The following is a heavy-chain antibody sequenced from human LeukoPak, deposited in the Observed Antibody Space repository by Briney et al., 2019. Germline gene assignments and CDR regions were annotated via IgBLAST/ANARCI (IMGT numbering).Heavy chain of an antibody. J-gene: IGHJ4*02. D-gene: IGHD3-10*01. CDR2: ISSSSSYI. Sequence: GGSLRLSCAASGFTFSSYSMNWVRQAPGKGLEWVSSISSSSSYIYYADSVKGRFTISRDSAKNSLYLQMNSLRAEDTAVYYCASTYGSGSYGFDYWGQGTLVTVSS. CDR3: ASTYGSGSYGFDY. V-gene: IGHV3-21*01. CDR1: GFTFSSYS.